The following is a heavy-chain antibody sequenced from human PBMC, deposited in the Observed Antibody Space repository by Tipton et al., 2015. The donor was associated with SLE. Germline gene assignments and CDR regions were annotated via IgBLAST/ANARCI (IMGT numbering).Heavy chain of an antibody. D-gene: IGHD3-10*01. V-gene: IGHV4-61*02. CDR3: TRDGDGSDY. CDR1: GASLSSGDDF. CDR2: IYTTGST. Sequence: TLSLTCTVSGASLSSGDDFWSWVRQSAGKGLEWIGRIYTTGSTHYNPSLQSRVSMSVDTSKNQFSLKVRSMTAADTAIYYCTRDGDGSDYWGQGTLATVSS. J-gene: IGHJ4*02.